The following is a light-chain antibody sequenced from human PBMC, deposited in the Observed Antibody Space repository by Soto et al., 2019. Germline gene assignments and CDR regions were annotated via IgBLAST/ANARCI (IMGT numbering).Light chain of an antibody. J-gene: IGKJ1*01. CDR1: QSISSW. CDR2: KAS. Sequence: TQSPSTLSPSVGDTVTITCRASQSISSWLAWYQQKPGKAPNLLIHKASHLESGVPSRFSGSGSGTEFTLTISSLQPGDFATYYCQHYNTYPWTFGQGTKVDIK. V-gene: IGKV1-5*03. CDR3: QHYNTYPWT.